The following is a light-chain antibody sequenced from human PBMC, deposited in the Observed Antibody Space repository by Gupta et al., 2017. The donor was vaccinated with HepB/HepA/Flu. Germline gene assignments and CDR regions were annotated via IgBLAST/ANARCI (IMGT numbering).Light chain of an antibody. CDR3: SSYAGSNICV. V-gene: IGLV2-8*01. J-gene: IGLJ1*01. CDR2: EIS. Sequence: QSALTQPPPAAGSPGQSVTITCTGPSSDVGGYNYVSWYHRHPGKAPKVIIYEISKRPSGVPDRFSGSRSGNTASLTVSGLQADDEAEYFCSSYAGSNICVFGTGTTVTVL. CDR1: SSDVGGYNY.